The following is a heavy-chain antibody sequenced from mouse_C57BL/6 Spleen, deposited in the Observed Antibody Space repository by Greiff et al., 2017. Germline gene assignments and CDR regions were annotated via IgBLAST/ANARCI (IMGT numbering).Heavy chain of an antibody. D-gene: IGHD2-3*01. CDR3: ARDTLYDDGKDRYAMDY. Sequence: EVQLVESGGGLVKPGGSLKLSCAASGFTFSSYAMSWVRQTPEKRLEWVATISDGGSYTYYPDNVKGRFTISRDNAKNNLYLQMSHLKSEDTAMYYCARDTLYDDGKDRYAMDYWGQGTSVTVSS. CDR1: GFTFSSYA. CDR2: ISDGGSYT. J-gene: IGHJ4*01. V-gene: IGHV5-4*01.